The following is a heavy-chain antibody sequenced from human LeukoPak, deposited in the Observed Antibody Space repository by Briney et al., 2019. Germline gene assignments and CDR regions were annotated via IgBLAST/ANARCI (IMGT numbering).Heavy chain of an antibody. Sequence: GGSLRLSCAASGFTFSSYAMSWVRQAPGKGLEWVSVISGSGGSTYYADSVKGRFTISRDNSKNTLYLQMNSLRAEDTAVYYCAKEREFVLTGNYFDYWGQGTLVTVSS. V-gene: IGHV3-23*01. CDR2: ISGSGGST. J-gene: IGHJ4*02. CDR1: GFTFSSYA. CDR3: AKEREFVLTGNYFDY. D-gene: IGHD3-9*01.